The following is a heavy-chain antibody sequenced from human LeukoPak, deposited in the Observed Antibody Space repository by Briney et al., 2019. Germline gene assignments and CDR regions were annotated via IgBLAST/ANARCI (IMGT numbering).Heavy chain of an antibody. J-gene: IGHJ5*02. CDR1: GYTFTGYY. CDR2: IKPNSGGT. D-gene: IGHD2-2*01. V-gene: IGHV1-2*02. CDR3: ARDRGYCSSTSCYNNWFDP. Sequence: GASVKVSCKASGYTFTGYYMHWVRQAPGQGLEWMGWIKPNSGGTNYAQKFQGRVTMTRDTSISTAYMELSRLRSDDTAVYYCARDRGYCSSTSCYNNWFDPWGQGTLVTVSS.